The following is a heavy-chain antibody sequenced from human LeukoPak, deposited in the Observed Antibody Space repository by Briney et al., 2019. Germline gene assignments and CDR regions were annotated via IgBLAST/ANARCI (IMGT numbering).Heavy chain of an antibody. J-gene: IGHJ6*03. CDR2: ISSTSSYI. V-gene: IGHV3-21*01. D-gene: IGHD1-26*01. CDR1: GFTFSSYS. Sequence: GGSLRLSCAASGFTFSSYSINWVRQAPGKGLEWVSSISSTSSYIYYADSVKGRFTIPRDNTKNPLYLQMNSLRAEDTAVYYCARVVGYYYYMDVWGKGTTVTVSS. CDR3: ARVVGYYYYMDV.